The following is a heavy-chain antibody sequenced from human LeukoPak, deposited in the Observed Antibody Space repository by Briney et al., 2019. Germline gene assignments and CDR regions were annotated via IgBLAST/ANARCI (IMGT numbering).Heavy chain of an antibody. CDR2: IDPNGNT. D-gene: IGHD3-3*01. Sequence: SETLSLTCTLAGVSISRTTYYWAWIRQSPGRGLEWIGEIDPNGNTKYNPSLETRVTISLDTSKNQFSLRLSSVTAADTAVYYCARGRVSNDFWSGYSHNWFDPWGQGALVAVSS. J-gene: IGHJ5*02. CDR3: ARGRVSNDFWSGYSHNWFDP. CDR1: GVSISRTTYY. V-gene: IGHV4-39*07.